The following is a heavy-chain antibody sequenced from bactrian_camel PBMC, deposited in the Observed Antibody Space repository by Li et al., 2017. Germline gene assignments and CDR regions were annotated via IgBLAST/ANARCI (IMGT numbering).Heavy chain of an antibody. Sequence: VQLVESGGGLVQPGGSLRLSCVASGFTFSLSAVTWVRQAPGKEREWVASIARGGSTYYADFVRGRFTISRDNSKNTVYLQMLSLKSEDTAPYYCAAGPWYTDEYKYWGQGTQVTVS. CDR2: IARGGST. V-gene: IGHV3S67*01. CDR3: AAGPWYTDEYKY. D-gene: IGHD6*01. J-gene: IGHJ4*01. CDR1: GFTFSLSA.